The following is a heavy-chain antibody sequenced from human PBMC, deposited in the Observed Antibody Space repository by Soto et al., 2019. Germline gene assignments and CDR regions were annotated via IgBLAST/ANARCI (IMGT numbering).Heavy chain of an antibody. CDR3: ATAKGVLTGMFDP. Sequence: GPPVKVSCKASGGTFSSYAISWVRQAPGQGLEWMGGIIPIFGTANYAQKFQGRVTITADKSTSTAYMELSSLRSEDTAVYYCATAKGVLTGMFDPWGQGTLVTVSS. J-gene: IGHJ5*02. D-gene: IGHD2-8*02. CDR2: IIPIFGTA. V-gene: IGHV1-69*06. CDR1: GGTFSSYA.